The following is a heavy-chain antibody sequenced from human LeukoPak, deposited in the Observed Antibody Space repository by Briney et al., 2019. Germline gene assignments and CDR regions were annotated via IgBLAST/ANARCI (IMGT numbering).Heavy chain of an antibody. D-gene: IGHD3-10*01. CDR1: GDSISTYY. Sequence: PSETLSLTCTVSGDSISTYYWSWIRQPPGKGLEWIGYIYYRVTSDYNPSLKSRVTMSVDMSTRQISLKLSSVTAADTAVYYCARAVGGDGSGSLWGPGTLVTASS. CDR2: IYYRVTS. V-gene: IGHV4-59*01. J-gene: IGHJ4*02. CDR3: ARAVGGDGSGSL.